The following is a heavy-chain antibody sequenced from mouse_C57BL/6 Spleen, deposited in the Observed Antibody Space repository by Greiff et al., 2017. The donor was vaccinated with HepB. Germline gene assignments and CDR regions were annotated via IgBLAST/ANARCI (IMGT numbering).Heavy chain of an antibody. CDR1: GYSITSGYY. V-gene: IGHV3-6*01. Sequence: EVKLQESGPGLVKPSQSLSLTCSVTGYSITSGYYWNWIRQFPGNKLEWMGYISYDGSNNYNPSLKNRISITRDTSKNQFFLKLNSVTTEDTATYYCARDDSNYVGFAYWGQGTLVTVSA. CDR2: ISYDGSN. CDR3: ARDDSNYVGFAY. D-gene: IGHD2-5*01. J-gene: IGHJ3*01.